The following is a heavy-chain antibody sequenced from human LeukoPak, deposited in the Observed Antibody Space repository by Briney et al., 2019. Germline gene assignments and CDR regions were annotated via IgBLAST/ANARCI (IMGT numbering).Heavy chain of an antibody. Sequence: SSETLSLTCAVYGGSFSSYYWSWIRQPAGKGLEWIGRIYTSGSTNYNPSLKSRVTMSVDTSKNQFSLKLSSVTAADTAVYYCARDFSGGDSSGYHSLYYFDYWGQGTLVTVSS. CDR2: IYTSGST. J-gene: IGHJ4*02. V-gene: IGHV4-4*07. CDR1: GGSFSSYY. D-gene: IGHD3-22*01. CDR3: ARDFSGGDSSGYHSLYYFDY.